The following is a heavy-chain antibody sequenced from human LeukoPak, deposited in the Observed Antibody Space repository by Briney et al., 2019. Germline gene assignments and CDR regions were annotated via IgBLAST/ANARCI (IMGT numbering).Heavy chain of an antibody. CDR2: ISSSGSTI. CDR1: GFTFSDYY. CDR3: ARDARIEDAFDI. Sequence: AGGSLRLSCAASGFTFSDYYMSWIRQAPGKGLEWVSYISSSGSTIYYADSVKGRFTISRDNAKNSLYLQMNSLRAEDTAVYYCARDARIEDAFDIWGQGTMVTVSS. V-gene: IGHV3-11*04. D-gene: IGHD1-14*01. J-gene: IGHJ3*02.